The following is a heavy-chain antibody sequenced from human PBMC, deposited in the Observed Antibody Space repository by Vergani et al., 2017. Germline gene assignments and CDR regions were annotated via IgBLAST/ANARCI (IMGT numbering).Heavy chain of an antibody. V-gene: IGHV1-69*01. CDR1: GGPFSSYA. Sequence: QVQLVQSGAEVKKPGSSVKVSCKASGGPFSSYAISWVRQAPGQGLEWMGGIIPIFGTANYAQKFQGRVTITADESTSTADMELSSLRSEDTALYYCTKGARRAYNWNDEIWGRYYFDYWGQGTLVTVSS. D-gene: IGHD1-20*01. CDR2: IIPIFGTA. CDR3: TKGARRAYNWNDEIWGRYYFDY. J-gene: IGHJ4*02.